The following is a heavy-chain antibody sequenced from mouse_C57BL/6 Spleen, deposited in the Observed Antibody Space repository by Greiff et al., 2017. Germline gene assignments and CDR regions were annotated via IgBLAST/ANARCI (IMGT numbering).Heavy chain of an antibody. CDR2: INPYNGGT. D-gene: IGHD3-2*02. V-gene: IGHV1-19*01. CDR1: GYTFTDYY. CDR3: ARGTAHYYAMDY. J-gene: IGHJ4*01. Sequence: EVQLQQSGPVLVKPGASVKMSCKASGYTFTDYYMNWVKQSHGKSLEWIGVINPYNGGTSYNQKFKGKATLTVDKSSSTAYMELNSLTSEDSAVYYCARGTAHYYAMDYWGQGTSVTVSS.